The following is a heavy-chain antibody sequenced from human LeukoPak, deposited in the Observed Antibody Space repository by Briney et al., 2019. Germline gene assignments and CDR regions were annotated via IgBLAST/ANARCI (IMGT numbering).Heavy chain of an antibody. CDR3: ARSIVVVPAAPFDY. CDR2: IYYSGST. V-gene: IGHV4-30-4*08. J-gene: IGHJ4*02. Sequence: SETLSLTCTVSGGSISSGDYYWSWIRQPPGKGLEWIGYIYYSGSTYYNPSLKSRVTISVDTSKNQFSLKLSSVTAADTAVYYCARSIVVVPAAPFDYWGQGTPVTVSS. CDR1: GGSISSGDYY. D-gene: IGHD2-2*01.